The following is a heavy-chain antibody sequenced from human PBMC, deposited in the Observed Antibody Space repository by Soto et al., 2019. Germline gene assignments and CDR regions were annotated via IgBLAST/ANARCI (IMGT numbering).Heavy chain of an antibody. D-gene: IGHD3-9*01. CDR1: GYTFSDYY. V-gene: IGHV3-11*01. CDR2: IDTSSTKI. Sequence: QVQLVESGGDLVKRGGSLRLSCAASGYTFSDYYMSWIRQAPGKGLEWISYIDTSSTKIYYAASVKGRCTISRDNAKNSLYLEMNSLRDEDTAVYYCASQYDMWICYLSPVDYWGKGTLVTVSS. CDR3: ASQYDMWICYLSPVDY. J-gene: IGHJ4*02.